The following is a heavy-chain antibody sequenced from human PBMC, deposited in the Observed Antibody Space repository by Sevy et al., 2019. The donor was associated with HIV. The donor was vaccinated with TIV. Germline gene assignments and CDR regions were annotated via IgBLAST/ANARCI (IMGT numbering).Heavy chain of an antibody. J-gene: IGHJ6*02. D-gene: IGHD1-1*01. CDR1: GYTFTSYG. CDR3: ARGGWNELYGMDV. CDR2: ISAYNGKG. V-gene: IGHV1-18*01. Sequence: ASVKVSCKASGYTFTSYGISWVRQAPGQGREWMGWISAYNGKGNYAQKFQGRVTMTTDTSTSTAYMELRSLRSDDTAVYYCARGGWNELYGMDVWGQGTTVTVSS.